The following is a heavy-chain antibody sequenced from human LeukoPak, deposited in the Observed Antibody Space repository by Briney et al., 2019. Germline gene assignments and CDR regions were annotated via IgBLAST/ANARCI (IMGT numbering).Heavy chain of an antibody. V-gene: IGHV1-69*05. J-gene: IGHJ6*03. CDR1: GGTFSSYA. D-gene: IGHD2-2*01. CDR3: ASSAYCSSTSCFLSFHYYYMVV. CDR2: IIPIFGTA. Sequence: ASVKVSCKASGGTFSSYAISWVRQAPGQGLEWMGGIIPIFGTANYAQKFQGRVTITTDESTSTAYMELSSLRSEDTAVYYCASSAYCSSTSCFLSFHYYYMVVWGKGTTVTVCS.